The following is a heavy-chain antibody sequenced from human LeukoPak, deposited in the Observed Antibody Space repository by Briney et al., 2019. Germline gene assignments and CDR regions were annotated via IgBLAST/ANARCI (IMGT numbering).Heavy chain of an antibody. D-gene: IGHD1-1*01. CDR2: INPSGGST. J-gene: IGHJ4*02. CDR1: GYTFTTYY. CDR3: ARNVASGFDF. Sequence: ASVKVSCKASGYTFTTYYIHWVRQAPGQGLEWVGFINPSGGSTSYAQKFQGRVTMTRDTSTSTVYMELSSLRSEDTAVYYCARNVASGFDFWGQGTLVTVSS. V-gene: IGHV1-46*01.